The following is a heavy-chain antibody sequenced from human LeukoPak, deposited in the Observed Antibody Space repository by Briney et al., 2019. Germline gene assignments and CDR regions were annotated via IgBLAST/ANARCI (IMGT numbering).Heavy chain of an antibody. CDR1: GGTFSSYA. Sequence: SVKVSCKASGGTFSSYAISWVRQAPGQGLEWMGGIIPIFGTANYAQKFQGRVTITADESTSTAYMELSSLRSEDTAVHYCARCSTVTTLVEAFDIWGQGTMVTVSS. V-gene: IGHV1-69*13. CDR2: IIPIFGTA. CDR3: ARCSTVTTLVEAFDI. J-gene: IGHJ3*02. D-gene: IGHD4-17*01.